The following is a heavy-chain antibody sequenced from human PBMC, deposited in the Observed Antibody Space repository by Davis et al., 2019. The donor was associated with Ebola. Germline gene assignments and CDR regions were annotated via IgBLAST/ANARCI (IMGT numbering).Heavy chain of an antibody. CDR1: GYSFTSYW. V-gene: IGHV5-51*01. D-gene: IGHD3-10*02. J-gene: IGHJ5*02. Sequence: GGSLRLSCKGSGYSFTSYWIGWVRQMPGKGLEWMGIIYPGDSDTRYSPSFPGQVTIPADKSISTAYLQWSSLKASDTAMYYCARILTRFGELLDWFDPWGQGTLVTVSS. CDR3: ARILTRFGELLDWFDP. CDR2: IYPGDSDT.